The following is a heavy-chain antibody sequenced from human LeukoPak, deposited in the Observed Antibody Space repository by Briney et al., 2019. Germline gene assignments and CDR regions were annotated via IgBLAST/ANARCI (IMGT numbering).Heavy chain of an antibody. CDR1: GFTFSSYA. CDR3: ARDYGYGSGSYVGVDY. CDR2: ISYDGSNK. D-gene: IGHD3-10*01. J-gene: IGHJ4*02. V-gene: IGHV3-30-3*01. Sequence: GGSLRLSCAASGFTFSSYAMHWVRQAPGKGLEGVAVISYDGSNKYYADSVNGRFTISRDNSKNTLYLQMNGLRAEDTDVYYCARDYGYGSGSYVGVDYWGQGTLVTVSS.